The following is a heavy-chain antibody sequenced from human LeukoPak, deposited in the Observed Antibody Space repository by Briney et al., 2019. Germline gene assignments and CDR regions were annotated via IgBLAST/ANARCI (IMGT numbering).Heavy chain of an antibody. CDR1: GDSISRGRYY. V-gene: IGHV4-61*02. D-gene: IGHD1-26*01. J-gene: IGHJ4*02. CDR2: IYASGKT. Sequence: PSQTLSLTCTVSGDSISRGRYYWSWVRQPAGKELEWIGRIYASGKTDYNPYTPSLKSRVAMSLDTSKNQVSLYLTSVTAADTAMYFCARSFSEKFYFESWGQGTLVTVSS. CDR3: ARSFSEKFYFES.